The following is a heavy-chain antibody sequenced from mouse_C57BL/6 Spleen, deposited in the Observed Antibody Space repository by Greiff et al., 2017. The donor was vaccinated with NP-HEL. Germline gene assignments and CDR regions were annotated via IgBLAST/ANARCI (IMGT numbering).Heavy chain of an antibody. V-gene: IGHV3-8*01. Sequence: DVQLVESGPGLAKPSQTLSLTCSVTGYSITSDYWNWIRKFPGNKLEYMGYISYSGSTYYTPSLKSRISITRDTSKNQYYLQLNSVTTEDTATYYCARSPYDYDEDGAMDYWGQGTSVTVSS. CDR2: ISYSGST. J-gene: IGHJ4*01. CDR3: ARSPYDYDEDGAMDY. D-gene: IGHD2-4*01. CDR1: GYSITSDY.